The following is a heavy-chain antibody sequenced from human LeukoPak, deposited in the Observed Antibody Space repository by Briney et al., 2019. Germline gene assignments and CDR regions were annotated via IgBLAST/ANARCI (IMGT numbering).Heavy chain of an antibody. V-gene: IGHV3-7*01. CDR2: IKQAGSEK. CDR3: ARDLWAVWFGGRGYFDY. J-gene: IGHJ4*02. CDR1: GFTFSSYW. Sequence: PGGSLRLSCAASGFTFSSYWMSWVRQAPGKGLEWVSNIKQAGSEKYYVDSVKGRFTISRDDAKNSMYLQMNSLRAEDTAVYYCARDLWAVWFGGRGYFDYWGQGTLVTVSS. D-gene: IGHD3-10*01.